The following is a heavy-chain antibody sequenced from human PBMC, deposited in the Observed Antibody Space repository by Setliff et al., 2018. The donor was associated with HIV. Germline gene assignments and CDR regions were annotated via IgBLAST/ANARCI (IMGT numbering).Heavy chain of an antibody. CDR3: ARDRGRGYDYPIQGYFDY. D-gene: IGHD5-12*01. J-gene: IGHJ4*02. CDR2: IYHSGST. CDR1: GGSISSNW. Sequence: SETLSLTCAVSGGSISSNWWSWVRQSPGKGLEWIGEIYHSGSTHYNPSLQSRVTISVDKSKSQFSLKLNSVTAADTAVYYCARDRGRGYDYPIQGYFDYWGQGTLVTVSS. V-gene: IGHV4-4*02.